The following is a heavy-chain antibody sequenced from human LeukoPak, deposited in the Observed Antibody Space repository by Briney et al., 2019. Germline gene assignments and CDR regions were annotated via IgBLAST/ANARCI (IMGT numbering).Heavy chain of an antibody. D-gene: IGHD1-14*01. CDR1: GFTFSSYG. Sequence: GRSLRLSCAASGFTFSSYGMHWVRQAPGKGLEWVAVIWYDGSNKYYADSVKGRFTISRDNSKNTLYLQMNSLRAEDTAVYYCARDHHTITDYYYGMDVWGKGTRSPSPQ. CDR3: ARDHHTITDYYYGMDV. J-gene: IGHJ6*04. V-gene: IGHV3-33*01. CDR2: IWYDGSNK.